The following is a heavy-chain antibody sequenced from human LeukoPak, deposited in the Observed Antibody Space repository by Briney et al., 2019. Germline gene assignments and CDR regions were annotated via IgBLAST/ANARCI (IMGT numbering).Heavy chain of an antibody. J-gene: IGHJ4*02. V-gene: IGHV3-7*01. CDR3: ARDSLEYTTSSAAY. D-gene: IGHD6-6*01. CDR1: RVTLCSYS. CDR2: IKQDGSEK. Sequence: GGSLRLSCAASRVTLCSYSLCWVRQAPGEGGEWVAIIKQDGSEKYSVDSVKGRFIISRDNTKNSLYLQMNRLRAEDTAVYYCARDSLEYTTSSAAYWGQGTLVTVSS.